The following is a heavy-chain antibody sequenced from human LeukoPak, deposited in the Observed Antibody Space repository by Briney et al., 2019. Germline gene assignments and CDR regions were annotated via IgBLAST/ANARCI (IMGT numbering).Heavy chain of an antibody. J-gene: IGHJ5*02. D-gene: IGHD2-2*01. Sequence: PGGSLRLSCAASGFTFSSYAMHWVRQAPGKGLEWVAVISYDGTNKFYADSVKGRFTISRDNSKDTLYLQMNSLRAEDTAVYFCASQLRGDPWGQGALVTVSS. V-gene: IGHV3-30-3*01. CDR1: GFTFSSYA. CDR3: ASQLRGDP. CDR2: ISYDGTNK.